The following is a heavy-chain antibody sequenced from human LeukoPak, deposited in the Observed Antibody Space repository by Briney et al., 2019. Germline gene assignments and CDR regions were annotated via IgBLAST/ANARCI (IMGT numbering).Heavy chain of an antibody. CDR1: GGTFTSDA. D-gene: IGHD2-2*01. J-gene: IGHJ4*02. CDR3: AVGIVPAAHLDH. CDR2: IIHIFDSP. Sequence: SVKVSCRTSGGTFTSDAISWVRQAPGQGLEWMGGIIHIFDSPNYAQKFQDRLTITTDESTTTAYMELSSLTSDDTAIYYCAVGIVPAAHLDHWGQGTLVTVSS. V-gene: IGHV1-69*05.